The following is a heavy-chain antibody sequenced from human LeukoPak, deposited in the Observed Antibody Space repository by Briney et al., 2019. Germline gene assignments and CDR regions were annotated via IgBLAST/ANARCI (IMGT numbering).Heavy chain of an antibody. J-gene: IGHJ6*03. CDR1: GFTFDDYG. V-gene: IGHV3-20*04. CDR2: INWNGGST. CDR3: ARGYLTYYYYMDV. Sequence: GGSPGLSCAASGFTFDDYGMSWVRQAPGKGLEWVSGINWNGGSTGYADSVKGRFTISRDNAKNSLYLQMNSLRAEDTALYYCARGYLTYYYYMDVWGKGTTVTVSS. D-gene: IGHD1-26*01.